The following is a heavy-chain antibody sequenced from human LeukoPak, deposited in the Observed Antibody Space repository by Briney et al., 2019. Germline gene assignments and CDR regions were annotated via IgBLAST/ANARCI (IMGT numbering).Heavy chain of an antibody. CDR3: AKDLYSSGWYYFDY. CDR1: GFTFSSYA. J-gene: IGHJ4*02. CDR2: ISGSGGST. Sequence: PGGSLRLSCAASGFTFSSYAMSWVRQAPGKGLEWVSAISGSGGSTYYADSVKGRFTIPRDNSKNTLYLQMNSLRAEDTAVYYCAKDLYSSGWYYFDYWGQGTLVTVSS. D-gene: IGHD6-19*01. V-gene: IGHV3-23*01.